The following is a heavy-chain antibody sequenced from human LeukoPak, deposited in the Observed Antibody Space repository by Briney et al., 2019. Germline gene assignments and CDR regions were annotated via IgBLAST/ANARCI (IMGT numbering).Heavy chain of an antibody. CDR1: GFTFSGYW. CDR2: IKQDGSEK. D-gene: IGHD2-2*01. V-gene: IGHV3-7*01. Sequence: GGSLRLSCAASGFTFSGYWMSWVRQAPGKGREWVANIKQDGSEKYYVDSVKGRFTISRDNAKSSLYLQMNSRRAEDTAVYYCARGQLLLDYWGQGTLVTVSS. CDR3: ARGQLLLDY. J-gene: IGHJ4*02.